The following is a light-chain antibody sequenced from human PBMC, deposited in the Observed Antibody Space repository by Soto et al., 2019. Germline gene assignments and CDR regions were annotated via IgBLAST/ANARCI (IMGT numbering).Light chain of an antibody. CDR2: GAS. CDR3: QQYNNWRPWA. CDR1: QSVSSN. J-gene: IGKJ1*01. Sequence: EIVMTHSPATLSVSPGERATLSCRASQSVSSNLAWYQQKPGQAPRLLIYGASTRATGIPARFSGSGSGTEFTLTISTLQSAEVAVYYCQQYNNWRPWAFGEGTKVE. V-gene: IGKV3-15*01.